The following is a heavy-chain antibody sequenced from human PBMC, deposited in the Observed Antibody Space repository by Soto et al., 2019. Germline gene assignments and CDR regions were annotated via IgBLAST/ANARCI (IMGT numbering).Heavy chain of an antibody. Sequence: NPSETLSLTCTVSGGSISSYYWSWIRQPPGKGLEWIGYIYYSGSTNYNPSLKSRVTISVDTSKNQFSLKLSSVTAADTAVYYCARGDWNSLLAYCFGYWGEGHLVPV. CDR2: IYYSGST. V-gene: IGHV4-59*01. D-gene: IGHD1-7*01. CDR3: ARGDWNSLLAYCFGY. CDR1: GGSISSYY. J-gene: IGHJ4*02.